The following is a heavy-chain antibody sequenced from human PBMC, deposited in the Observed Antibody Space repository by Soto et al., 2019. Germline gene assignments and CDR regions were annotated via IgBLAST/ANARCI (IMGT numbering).Heavy chain of an antibody. CDR2: INPNSGGT. CDR1: GYTFTGYY. J-gene: IGHJ6*02. CDR3: ARDKVLRFLDQHLAPDYYYGMDV. Sequence: ASVKVSCKASGYTFTGYYMHWVRQAPGQGLEWMGWINPNSGGTNYAQKFQGWVTMTRDTSISTAYMELSRLRSDDTAVYYCARDKVLRFLDQHLAPDYYYGMDVWGQGTTVTVSS. D-gene: IGHD3-3*01. V-gene: IGHV1-2*04.